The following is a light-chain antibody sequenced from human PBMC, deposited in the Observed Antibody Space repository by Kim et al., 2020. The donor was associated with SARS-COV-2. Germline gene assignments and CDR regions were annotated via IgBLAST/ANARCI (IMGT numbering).Light chain of an antibody. Sequence: VSPGEIATLSCRASESISTNLAWFQQKPGRAPRLLIYGASTRATGIPARFSGSGSGTQFTLTISSLQSEDFAIYYCQQYKNWPPYTVGQGTKLEI. CDR3: QQYKNWPPYT. J-gene: IGKJ2*01. CDR1: ESISTN. V-gene: IGKV3-15*01. CDR2: GAS.